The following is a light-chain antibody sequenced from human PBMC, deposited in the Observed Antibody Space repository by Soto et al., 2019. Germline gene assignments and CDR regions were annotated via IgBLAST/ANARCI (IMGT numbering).Light chain of an antibody. Sequence: DIQLTQSPSFLSASVGDRVTITCRASQDISRYLAWYQQKAGKAHKLLIYAASTLQKGVPSRFSGSGSGTEFTLTISSLHPDDFATYYCQQLNTYPLFTFGPGTEVDI. J-gene: IGKJ3*01. CDR3: QQLNTYPLFT. CDR1: QDISRY. V-gene: IGKV1-9*01. CDR2: AAS.